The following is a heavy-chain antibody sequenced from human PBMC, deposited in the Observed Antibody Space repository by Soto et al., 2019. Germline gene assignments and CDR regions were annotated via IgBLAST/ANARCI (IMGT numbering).Heavy chain of an antibody. D-gene: IGHD4-17*01. J-gene: IGHJ6*02. Sequence: PGESLKISCKGSGYSFTSYWIGWVRQMPGKGLEWTGISYPGDSDTRYSPSVHGQVTISADKSIRTAYLQWSSLKASDTAMYYCARTFPHSTVYYGMDVWGQGTTVTVSS. CDR2: SYPGDSDT. V-gene: IGHV5-51*01. CDR3: ARTFPHSTVYYGMDV. CDR1: GYSFTSYW.